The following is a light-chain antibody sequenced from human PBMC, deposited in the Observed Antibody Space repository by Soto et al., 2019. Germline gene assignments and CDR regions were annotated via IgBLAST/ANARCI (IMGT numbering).Light chain of an antibody. CDR3: CSYSGTYSPV. CDR1: SSDVGAYNF. V-gene: IGLV2-11*01. CDR2: DVS. Sequence: QSALTQPPSVSGSPGQSVTISCTGTSSDVGAYNFVSWYQQHPGKAPKLIIFDVSARPSGVPDRFSGSKSGNTASLTISGLQADDEADYYCCSYSGTYSPVLGGGPKLTVL. J-gene: IGLJ2*01.